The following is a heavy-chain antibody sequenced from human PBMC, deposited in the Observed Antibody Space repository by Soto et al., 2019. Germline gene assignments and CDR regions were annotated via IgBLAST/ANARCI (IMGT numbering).Heavy chain of an antibody. D-gene: IGHD3-3*02. V-gene: IGHV6-1*01. CDR3: AREGRLAASIFHNWFDP. J-gene: IGHJ5*02. CDR1: GETVSNNSAV. CDR2: TYYRSKWFN. Sequence: QTLSLNCPMSGETVSNNSAVWNWIRHSPSRGLEWLGRTYYRSKWFNNYALSVKGRITINPDTSKNQFSLQLNSVTPEDTAVYYCAREGRLAASIFHNWFDPWGQGNLVTGSS.